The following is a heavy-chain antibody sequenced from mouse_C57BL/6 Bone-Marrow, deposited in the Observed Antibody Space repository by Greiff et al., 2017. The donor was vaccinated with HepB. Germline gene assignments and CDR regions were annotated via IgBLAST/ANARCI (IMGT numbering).Heavy chain of an antibody. CDR3: AKIRHSNYLLDY. J-gene: IGHJ4*01. V-gene: IGHV3-6*01. CDR2: ISYDGSN. CDR1: GYSITSGYY. Sequence: DVHLVESGPGLVKPSQSLSLTCSVTGYSITSGYYWNWIRQFPGNKLEWMGYISYDGSNNYNPSLKNRISITRDTSKNQFFLKLNSVTTEDTATYYCAKIRHSNYLLDYWGQGTSVTVSS. D-gene: IGHD2-5*01.